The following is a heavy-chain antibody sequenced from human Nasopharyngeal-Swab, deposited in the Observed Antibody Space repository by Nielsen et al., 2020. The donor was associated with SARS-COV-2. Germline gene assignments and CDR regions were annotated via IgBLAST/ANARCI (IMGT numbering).Heavy chain of an antibody. J-gene: IGHJ5*02. V-gene: IGHV4-39*01. D-gene: IGHD3-22*01. CDR3: ARPYYDSSGYDAWFDP. CDR2: IYYRGST. CDR1: GASISSSSYY. Sequence: SETLSLTCTVSGASISSSSYYWGWIRQPPGKGLEWIGSIYYRGSTYYNPSLNSRVTISVYTSKNQFSLKLSSVTAADTAVYYCARPYYDSSGYDAWFDPWGQGTLVTVSS.